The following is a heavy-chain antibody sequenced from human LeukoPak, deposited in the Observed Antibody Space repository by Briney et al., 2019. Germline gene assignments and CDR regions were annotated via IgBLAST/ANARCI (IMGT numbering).Heavy chain of an antibody. CDR3: ARVDYYGSGTYYEYYFDY. D-gene: IGHD3-10*01. J-gene: IGHJ4*02. CDR1: GFTFSGYA. CDR2: INSDGSST. V-gene: IGHV3-74*01. Sequence: GGSLRLSCAASGFTFSGYAMSWVRQAPGKGLVWVSRINSDGSSTSYADSVKGRFTISRDNAKNMLYLQMNSLRAEDTAVYYCARVDYYGSGTYYEYYFDYWGQGTLVTVSS.